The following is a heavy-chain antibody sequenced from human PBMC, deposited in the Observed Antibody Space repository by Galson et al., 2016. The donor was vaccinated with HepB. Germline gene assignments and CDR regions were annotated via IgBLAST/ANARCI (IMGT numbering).Heavy chain of an antibody. D-gene: IGHD4-17*01. CDR1: GDSISSYNY. V-gene: IGHV4/OR15-8*02. Sequence: ETLSLTCRVSGDSISSYNYWTWVRQPPGKGLEWIGDIHHIGHTNYNPSLKSRVTISMDRSKNQFSLELTSVTAADTAVYYCARVAGGGHGDYAWGQGTLVTVSS. CDR3: ARVAGGGHGDYA. J-gene: IGHJ5*02. CDR2: IHHIGHT.